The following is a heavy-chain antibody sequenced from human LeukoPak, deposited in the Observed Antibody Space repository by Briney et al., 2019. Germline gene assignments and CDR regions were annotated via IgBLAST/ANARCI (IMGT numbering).Heavy chain of an antibody. V-gene: IGHV3-33*06. CDR1: GFTFSSYG. J-gene: IGHJ4*02. CDR2: IWYDGSNK. CDR3: AKDLPHYYDSSGYTAHY. D-gene: IGHD3-22*01. Sequence: GRSLRLSCAASGFTFSSYGMHWVRQAPGKGLEWVAVIWYDGSNKYYADSVKGRFTISRDNSKNTLYLQMNSLRAEDTAVYYCAKDLPHYYDSSGYTAHYWGQGTLVTVSS.